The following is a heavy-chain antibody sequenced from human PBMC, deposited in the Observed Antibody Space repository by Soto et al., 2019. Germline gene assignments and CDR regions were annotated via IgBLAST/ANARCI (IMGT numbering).Heavy chain of an antibody. CDR2: ISAYNGNT. CDR3: ARDLGYSGRALGY. Sequence: QVQLVQSGAEVKKPGASVKVSCKASGYTFTSYGISWVRQAPGQGLEWMGWISAYNGNTNYAQKLQDRVTMTKDTSTSTAYMALRSLRYDDTAVYYCARDLGYSGRALGYCGQGTLVTVSS. J-gene: IGHJ4*02. D-gene: IGHD1-26*01. CDR1: GYTFTSYG. V-gene: IGHV1-18*04.